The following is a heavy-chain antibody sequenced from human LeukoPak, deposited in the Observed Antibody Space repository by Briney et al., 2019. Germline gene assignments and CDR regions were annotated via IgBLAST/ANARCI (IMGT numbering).Heavy chain of an antibody. CDR1: GFSFGSYP. V-gene: IGHV3-7*01. Sequence: GGSLRLSCVVSGFSFGSYPMSWVRQAPGKGLEWVANIKQDGSEKYYVDSVKGRFTISRDNAKNSLYLQMNSLRAEDTAVYYCARRYFDYWGQGTLVTVSS. CDR2: IKQDGSEK. J-gene: IGHJ4*02. CDR3: ARRYFDY.